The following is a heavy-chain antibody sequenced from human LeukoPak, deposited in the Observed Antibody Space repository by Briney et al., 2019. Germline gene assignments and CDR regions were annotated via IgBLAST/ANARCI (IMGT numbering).Heavy chain of an antibody. J-gene: IGHJ4*02. V-gene: IGHV3-9*01. CDR2: ISWNSGSI. D-gene: IGHD3-22*01. Sequence: GRYLRLSCAASGFTFDDYTMHWVRQPPGKGLVWVSGISWNSGSIGYADSVNGRFTISRDNAKNSLYLQMNSLRAEDTALYYCAKGSFAYYYDSSGYLDWGQGTLVTVSS. CDR1: GFTFDDYT. CDR3: AKGSFAYYYDSSGYLD.